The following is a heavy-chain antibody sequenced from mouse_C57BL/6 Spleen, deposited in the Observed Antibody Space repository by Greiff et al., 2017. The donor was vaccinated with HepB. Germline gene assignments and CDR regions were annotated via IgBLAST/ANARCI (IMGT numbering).Heavy chain of an antibody. V-gene: IGHV5-9-1*02. D-gene: IGHD2-5*01. CDR2: ISSGGDYI. CDR1: GFTFSSYA. J-gene: IGHJ2*01. CDR3: TRDRNYSNYLYFDY. Sequence: EVMLVESGEGLVKPGGSLKLSCAASGFTFSSYAMSWVRQTPEKRLEWVAYISSGGDYIYYADTVKGRFTISRDKARNTLYLQMSSLKSEDTAMYYCTRDRNYSNYLYFDYWGQGTTLTVSS.